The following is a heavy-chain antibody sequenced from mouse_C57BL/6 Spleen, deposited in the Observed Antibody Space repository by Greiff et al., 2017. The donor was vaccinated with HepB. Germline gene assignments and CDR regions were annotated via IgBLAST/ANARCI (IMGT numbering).Heavy chain of an antibody. Sequence: EVKVVESEGGLVQPGSSMKLSCTASGFTFSDYYMAWVRQVPEKGLEWVANINYDGSSTYYLDSLKSRFIISRDNAKNILYLQMSSLKSEDTATYYCAREGADYYGSSYFDYWGQGTTLTVSS. CDR1: GFTFSDYY. CDR3: AREGADYYGSSYFDY. CDR2: INYDGSST. J-gene: IGHJ2*01. D-gene: IGHD1-1*01. V-gene: IGHV5-16*01.